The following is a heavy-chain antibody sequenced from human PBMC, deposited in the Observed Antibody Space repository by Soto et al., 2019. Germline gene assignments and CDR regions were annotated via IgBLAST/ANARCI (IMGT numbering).Heavy chain of an antibody. V-gene: IGHV5-51*01. CDR3: ARHLGSAPRVFDY. CDR2: IYPGDSDT. Sequence: PVESLKISCKGSGYSFTTYWIGWVRQMPGKGLEWMGIIYPGDSDTRYSPSFQGQVTISADKSISTAYLQWSSLKASDTAMYYCARHLGSAPRVFDYWGQGTLVTVSS. J-gene: IGHJ4*02. D-gene: IGHD2-15*01. CDR1: GYSFTTYW.